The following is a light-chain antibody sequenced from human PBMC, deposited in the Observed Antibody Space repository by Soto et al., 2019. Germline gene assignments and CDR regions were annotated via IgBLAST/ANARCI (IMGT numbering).Light chain of an antibody. J-gene: IGLJ2*01. CDR1: SSNIVAGYD. V-gene: IGLV1-40*01. Sequence: QSVLTQPPSVSGAPGQRVTISCTGSSSNIVAGYDVHWYRQLPGTAPKLLIYGNSNRPSGVPDRFSGSKSGTSASLAITGLQAEDEADYYCQSYDSSLSGYVVFGGGTQLTVL. CDR3: QSYDSSLSGYVV. CDR2: GNS.